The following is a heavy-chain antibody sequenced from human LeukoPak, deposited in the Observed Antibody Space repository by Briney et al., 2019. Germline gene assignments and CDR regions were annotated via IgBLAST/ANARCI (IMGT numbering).Heavy chain of an antibody. J-gene: IGHJ4*02. V-gene: IGHV3-21*01. D-gene: IGHD1-26*01. CDR1: GFTFSSYS. CDR2: ISSSSSYI. Sequence: GGSLRLSCAASGFTFSSYSMNWVRQAPGKGLEWVSSISSSSSYIYYADSLKGRFTISRDNPKNSLFLQMNNLRADDTAIYYCTRDTIGSLDYWGQGILVTVAS. CDR3: TRDTIGSLDY.